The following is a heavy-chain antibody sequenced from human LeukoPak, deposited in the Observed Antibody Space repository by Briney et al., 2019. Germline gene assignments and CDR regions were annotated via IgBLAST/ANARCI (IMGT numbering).Heavy chain of an antibody. CDR2: IYSGGST. V-gene: IGHV3-66*02. CDR1: GFTVSSNY. Sequence: GGSLRLSCAASGFTVSSNYMSGVRQAPGKGLEWVSVIYSGGSTYYADSVKGRFTISRDNSKNTLYLQMNSLRAEDTAVYYCARSITIFGVVIGWFDPWGQGTLVTVSS. J-gene: IGHJ5*02. CDR3: ARSITIFGVVIGWFDP. D-gene: IGHD3-3*01.